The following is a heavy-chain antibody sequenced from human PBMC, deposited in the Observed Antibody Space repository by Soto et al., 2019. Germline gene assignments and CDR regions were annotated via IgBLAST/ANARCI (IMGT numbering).Heavy chain of an antibody. Sequence: ASVKVSCKASGYTFTGYYMHWVRQAPGQGLEWMGWINPNSGGTNYAQKFQGRVTMTRDTSISTAYMELSRLRSDDTAVYYCVTVLPHANSWFDYWGRGTPVTVSS. J-gene: IGHJ4*02. CDR2: INPNSGGT. CDR1: GYTFTGYY. CDR3: VTVLPHANSWFDY. D-gene: IGHD2-2*01. V-gene: IGHV1-2*02.